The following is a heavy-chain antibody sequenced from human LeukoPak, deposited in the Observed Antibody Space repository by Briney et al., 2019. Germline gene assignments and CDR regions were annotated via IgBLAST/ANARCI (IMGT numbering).Heavy chain of an antibody. V-gene: IGHV4-31*03. CDR2: IYYSGST. J-gene: IGHJ4*02. CDR3: ARGGDSCYDWDY. D-gene: IGHD5-12*01. CDR1: GGSINSGGYY. Sequence: SETLSLTCIVSGGSINSGGYYWSWIRQHPGKGLEWIGYIYYSGSTSYNPSLRSRVAISIDTSKNQFSLKLSSVTAADTAMYYCARGGDSCYDWDYWGQGTLVTVSS.